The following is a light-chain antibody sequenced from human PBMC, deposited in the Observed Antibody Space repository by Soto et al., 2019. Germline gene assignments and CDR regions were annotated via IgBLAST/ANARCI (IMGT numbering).Light chain of an antibody. CDR1: QSLLHSNGNNY. CDR3: MQAIQVPRT. V-gene: IGKV2-28*01. CDR2: LGS. Sequence: DIVMTQSPLSLSVTPGEPASISCRSSQSLLHSNGNNYFDWYLQKPGQSPQLLIYLGSNRAPGVPERYSGGGSGTDSTQKSSRVEAEDAGVYYCMQAIQVPRTFGQWTRVEI. J-gene: IGKJ1*01.